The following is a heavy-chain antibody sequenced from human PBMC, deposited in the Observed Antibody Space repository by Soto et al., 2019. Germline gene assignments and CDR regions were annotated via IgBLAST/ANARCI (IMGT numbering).Heavy chain of an antibody. V-gene: IGHV1-69*06. D-gene: IGHD3-3*01. CDR3: ARDQSIRIFGVVIREEYYYYGMDV. CDR1: GGTFSSYA. CDR2: IIPIFGTA. J-gene: IGHJ6*02. Sequence: QVQLVQSGAEVKKPGSSVKVSCKASGGTFSSYAISWVRQAPGQGLEWMGGIIPIFGTANYAQKFQGRVTITADKSTSTAYMELSSLRSEDTAVYYCARDQSIRIFGVVIREEYYYYGMDVWGQGTTVTVSS.